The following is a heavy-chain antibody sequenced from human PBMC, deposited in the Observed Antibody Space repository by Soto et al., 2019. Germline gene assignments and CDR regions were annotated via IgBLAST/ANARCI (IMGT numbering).Heavy chain of an antibody. Sequence: SVKVSCKASGFTFTSSVFQWVRQARGQRLEWIGWIAVGSGYTNYAQRFQDRVTLTRDMSTATTYMELSRLTSEDTAIYYCAADATAWQQMVPCDYWGQGTLGTVSS. CDR2: IAVGSGYT. CDR1: GFTFTSSV. CDR3: AADATAWQQMVPCDY. J-gene: IGHJ4*02. D-gene: IGHD2-8*01. V-gene: IGHV1-58*01.